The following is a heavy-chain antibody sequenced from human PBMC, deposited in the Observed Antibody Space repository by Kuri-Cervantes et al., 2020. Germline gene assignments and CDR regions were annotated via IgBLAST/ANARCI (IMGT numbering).Heavy chain of an antibody. V-gene: IGHV4-39*07. Sequence: GSLRLSCTVSGGSISSSSYYWGWIRQPPGKGLEWIGSIYYSGSTYYNPSLKSRATISVDRSKNQFSLKLTSVTAADTAVYYCARDYYGSDSYIGIWFDPWGQGTLVTVSS. CDR1: GGSISSSSYY. CDR2: IYYSGST. J-gene: IGHJ5*02. CDR3: ARDYYGSDSYIGIWFDP. D-gene: IGHD3-10*01.